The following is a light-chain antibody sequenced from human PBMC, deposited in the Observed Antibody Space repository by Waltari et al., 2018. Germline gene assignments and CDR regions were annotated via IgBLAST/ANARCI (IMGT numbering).Light chain of an antibody. J-gene: IGKJ4*01. CDR1: HDIGNS. CDR3: QQYDNLPT. V-gene: IGKV1-33*01. CDR2: DAS. Sequence: DIQMTQSPSSLSASVGDRVTITCQANHDIGNSLNWYQQKPGKDPKLLIYDASNLETGVPSRFSGSGSGTYFSLTINSLQPQDFATYYCQQYDNLPTFGGGTRVEIK.